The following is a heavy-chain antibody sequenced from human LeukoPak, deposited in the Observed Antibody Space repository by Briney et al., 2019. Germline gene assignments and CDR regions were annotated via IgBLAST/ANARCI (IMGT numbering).Heavy chain of an antibody. J-gene: IGHJ6*02. Sequence: PGGSLRLSCAASGFTFSSYSMNWVRQAPGKGLEWVSSISSSSSYVYYADSVKGRFTISRDNAKNSLYLQMNSLRAEDTAVYYCARDRSASYYYYGMDVWGQETTVTVSS. CDR1: GFTFSSYS. V-gene: IGHV3-21*01. CDR2: ISSSSSYV. CDR3: ARDRSASYYYYGMDV.